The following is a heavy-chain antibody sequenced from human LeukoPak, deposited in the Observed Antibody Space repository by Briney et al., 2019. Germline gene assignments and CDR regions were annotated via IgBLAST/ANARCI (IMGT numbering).Heavy chain of an antibody. CDR1: GFTFSSYA. V-gene: IGHV3-23*01. CDR3: AKDSFPFIPAAENWFDP. CDR2: ISGSGGST. D-gene: IGHD2-2*01. J-gene: IGHJ5*02. Sequence: GGSLRLSCAASGFTFSSYAMGWVRQAPGKGLEWVSAISGSGGSTYYADSVKGRFTISRDNSKNTLYLQMNSLRAEDTAVYYCAKDSFPFIPAAENWFDPWGQGTLITVSS.